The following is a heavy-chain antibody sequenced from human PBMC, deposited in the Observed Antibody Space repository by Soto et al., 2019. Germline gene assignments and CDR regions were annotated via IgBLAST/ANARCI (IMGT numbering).Heavy chain of an antibody. J-gene: IGHJ4*02. CDR3: AKEKDLYDCLIDS. D-gene: IGHD2-21*01. CDR2: ISSTSSYI. V-gene: IGHV3-21*01. Sequence: EVRLVESGGGLVKPGGSLRLSCAASGFTFGTYSMSWVRQAPGKGLEWLSSISSTSSYIYYADSVKGRFTISRDNAESSVYLQMHSLRAEDTAVYYCAKEKDLYDCLIDSLGQGTLVTVSS. CDR1: GFTFGTYS.